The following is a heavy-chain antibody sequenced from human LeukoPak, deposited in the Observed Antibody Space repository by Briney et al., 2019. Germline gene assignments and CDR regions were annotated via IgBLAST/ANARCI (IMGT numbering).Heavy chain of an antibody. Sequence: ASVKVSCKASGYTFTSYDINWVRQATGQGFEWMGWMNPNSGNTGYAQKFQGRVTITRNTSISTAYMELSSLRSEDTAVYYCARSREDIVVVVAATVDAFDIWGQGTMVTVSS. V-gene: IGHV1-8*03. CDR1: GYTFTSYD. D-gene: IGHD2-15*01. CDR2: MNPNSGNT. J-gene: IGHJ3*02. CDR3: ARSREDIVVVVAATVDAFDI.